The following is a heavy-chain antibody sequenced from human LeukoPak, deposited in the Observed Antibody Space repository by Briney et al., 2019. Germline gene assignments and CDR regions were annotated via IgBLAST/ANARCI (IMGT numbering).Heavy chain of an antibody. D-gene: IGHD6-13*01. Sequence: ASVKVSCKASGYTFTGYYMHWVRQAPGQGLEWMGWINPNSGGTNYAQKFQGRVTMTRDTSISTAYMELSRLRSDDTDVYYCARVIYSSSWSDYWGQGTLVTVSS. CDR1: GYTFTGYY. V-gene: IGHV1-2*02. CDR3: ARVIYSSSWSDY. CDR2: INPNSGGT. J-gene: IGHJ4*02.